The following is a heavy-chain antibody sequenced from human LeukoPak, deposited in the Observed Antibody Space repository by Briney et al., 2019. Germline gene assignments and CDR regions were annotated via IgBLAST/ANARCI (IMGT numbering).Heavy chain of an antibody. CDR3: ARVRITMVRGAENTIDY. CDR2: INHSGGT. Sequence: SETLSLTCTVSGGSISSYYWSWIRQPAGKGLEWIGEINHSGGTNYNPSLKSRVTISVDTSKNQFSLKLSSVTAADTAVYYCARVRITMVRGAENTIDYWGQGTLVTVSS. CDR1: GGSISSYY. J-gene: IGHJ4*02. D-gene: IGHD3-10*01. V-gene: IGHV4-34*01.